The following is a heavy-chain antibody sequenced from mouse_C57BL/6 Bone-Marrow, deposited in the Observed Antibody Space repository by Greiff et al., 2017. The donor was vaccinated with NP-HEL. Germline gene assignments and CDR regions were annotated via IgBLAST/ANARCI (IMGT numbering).Heavy chain of an antibody. CDR2: IYPGSGST. Sequence: VQLQQSGAELVKPGASVKMSCKASGYTFTSYWITWVKQRPGQGLEWIGDIYPGSGSTNYNEKFKSKATLTVDTSSSTAYMQLSSLTSEDSAVYYCARSEEWLLPSYWGQGTLVTVSA. D-gene: IGHD2-3*01. J-gene: IGHJ3*01. V-gene: IGHV1-55*01. CDR3: ARSEEWLLPSY. CDR1: GYTFTSYW.